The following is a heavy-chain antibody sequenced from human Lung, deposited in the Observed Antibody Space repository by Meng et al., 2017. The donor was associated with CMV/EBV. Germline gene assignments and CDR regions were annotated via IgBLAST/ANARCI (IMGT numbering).Heavy chain of an antibody. J-gene: IGHJ5*02. CDR1: GFFFSGYS. Sequence: SCAASGFFFSGYSMHWVRQTPGKGLEWLSSISGSSAYKYYADSMRGRFTISRDNAKNSLFLQMDRLRLEDTGVYYCARDMTLVRGVNVTFPYVCDHXGQGXLVTVSS. CDR2: ISGSSAYK. CDR3: ARDMTLVRGVNVTFPYVCDH. D-gene: IGHD3-10*01. V-gene: IGHV3-21*01.